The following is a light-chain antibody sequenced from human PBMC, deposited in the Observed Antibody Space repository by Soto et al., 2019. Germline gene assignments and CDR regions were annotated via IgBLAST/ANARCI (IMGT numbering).Light chain of an antibody. Sequence: DIQMTQSPTSLSASVGDRVTITCRVSQGIGYNLAWYQQKPGKVPKVLIYTASTLHSGVPSRFSGSGSGTAFTLTINSLQPEDVATYFCQKYDSVPWSFGQGTRVEI. CDR1: QGIGYN. CDR3: QKYDSVPWS. V-gene: IGKV1-27*01. CDR2: TAS. J-gene: IGKJ1*01.